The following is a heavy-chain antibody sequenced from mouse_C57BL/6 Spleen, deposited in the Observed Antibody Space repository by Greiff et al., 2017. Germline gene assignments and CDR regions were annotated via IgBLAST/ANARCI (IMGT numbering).Heavy chain of an antibody. Sequence: QVQLQQSGAELVKPGASVKLSCKASGYTFTSYWMQWVKQRPGQGLEWIGEIDPSDSYTNYNQKFKGKATLTVDTSSSTAYMQLSSLTSEDSAVYYCARSGSSYYFDYWGQGTTLTVSS. CDR2: IDPSDSYT. D-gene: IGHD1-1*01. CDR1: GYTFTSYW. V-gene: IGHV1-50*01. CDR3: ARSGSSYYFDY. J-gene: IGHJ2*01.